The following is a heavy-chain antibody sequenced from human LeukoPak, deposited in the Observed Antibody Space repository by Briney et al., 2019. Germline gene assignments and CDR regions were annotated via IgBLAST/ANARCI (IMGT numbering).Heavy chain of an antibody. CDR2: INHRGST. CDR3: SREEKVGELLADF. Sequence: SETLSLTCAVYGGSFSDYYWAWFRQPPGKGPEWIAAINHRGSTDYDPSLKSRVTISVDTSKKQFSLKLSSVTAADTAVYYCSREEKVGELLADFWGQGTLVTVSS. CDR1: GGSFSDYY. J-gene: IGHJ4*02. V-gene: IGHV4-34*01. D-gene: IGHD1-26*01.